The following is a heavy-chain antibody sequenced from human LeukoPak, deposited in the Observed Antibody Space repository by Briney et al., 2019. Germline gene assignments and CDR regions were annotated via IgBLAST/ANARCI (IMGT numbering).Heavy chain of an antibody. Sequence: ASVRVSCKASGYIFTNYGISWVRQAPGQGLEGMGWISAYNGNTNYAQKFQGRITMTTETSTSTAYMELRSLRSDDTAVYYCAKLVIDSGKPEDFWGQGTLVTVSS. J-gene: IGHJ4*02. V-gene: IGHV1-18*01. D-gene: IGHD1-26*01. CDR1: GYIFTNYG. CDR3: AKLVIDSGKPEDF. CDR2: ISAYNGNT.